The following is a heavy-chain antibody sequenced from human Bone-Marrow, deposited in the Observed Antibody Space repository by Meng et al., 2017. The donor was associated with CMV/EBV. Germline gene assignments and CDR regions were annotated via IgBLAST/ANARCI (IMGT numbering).Heavy chain of an antibody. CDR1: GYTFTGYY. CDR2: VNPNSGGT. J-gene: IGHJ6*02. V-gene: IGHV1-2*02. D-gene: IGHD3-3*01. Sequence: ASVKVSCKASGYTFTGYYMHWVRQAPGQGLEWMGWVNPNSGGTNYAQKFQGRVTMTRDTSISTAYMELSSLRSEDTAVYYCARDRRFQFYGMDVWGQGTTVTVSS. CDR3: ARDRRFQFYGMDV.